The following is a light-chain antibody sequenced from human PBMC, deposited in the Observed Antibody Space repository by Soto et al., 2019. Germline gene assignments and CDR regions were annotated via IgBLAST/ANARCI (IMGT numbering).Light chain of an antibody. CDR2: DVS. CDR3: SSYTSSSTLVV. V-gene: IGLV2-14*01. CDR1: SSDIGGYNY. J-gene: IGLJ2*01. Sequence: QSALTQPASVSGSPGQSITISCTGSSSDIGGYNYVSWYQQHPGKAPKLMSSDVSNRPSGVSNRFSASKSVNTASLTISGLPADDEDDYYCSSYTSSSTLVVFGGGTQLTVL.